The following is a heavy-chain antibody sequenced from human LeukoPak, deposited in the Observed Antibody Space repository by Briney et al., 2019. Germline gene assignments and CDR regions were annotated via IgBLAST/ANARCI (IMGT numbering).Heavy chain of an antibody. V-gene: IGHV1-8*03. D-gene: IGHD2-2*01. Sequence: ASVKVSCKASGYTFTGYYMHWVRQATGQGLEWMGWMNPNSGNTGYAQNFQGRVTITRNTSISTAYMELSSLRSEDTAVYCCVRGAGFCSSTSCSLGYWGQGTLVTVSS. CDR2: MNPNSGNT. J-gene: IGHJ4*02. CDR3: VRGAGFCSSTSCSLGY. CDR1: GYTFTGYY.